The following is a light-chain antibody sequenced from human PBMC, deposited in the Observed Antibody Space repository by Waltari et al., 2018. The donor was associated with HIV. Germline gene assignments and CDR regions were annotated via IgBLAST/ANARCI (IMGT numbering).Light chain of an antibody. J-gene: IGLJ1*01. V-gene: IGLV2-23*02. Sequence: QSALTQPASVSGSPGQSITISCTGTSSNVGSDDLVSWYQQHPGEAPKLIIYEVTKRPSGVSNRFSGSKSVNTASPTISGLQAEDEADYYCCSCPRSGIRYVFGTGTKVTVL. CDR1: SSNVGSDDL. CDR2: EVT. CDR3: CSCPRSGIRYV.